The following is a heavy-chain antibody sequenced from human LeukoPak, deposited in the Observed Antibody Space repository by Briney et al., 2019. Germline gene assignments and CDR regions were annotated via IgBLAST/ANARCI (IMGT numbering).Heavy chain of an antibody. CDR3: ARLSGIAAAVAMGGFDY. Sequence: SSETLSLTCTVSGGSISSYYWSWIRQPPGKGLEWIGYIYYSGSTNYNPSLKSRVTISVDTSKNQFSLKLSSVTAADTAVYYCARLSGIAAAVAMGGFDYWGQGTLVTVSS. D-gene: IGHD6-13*01. CDR2: IYYSGST. V-gene: IGHV4-59*01. J-gene: IGHJ4*02. CDR1: GGSISSYY.